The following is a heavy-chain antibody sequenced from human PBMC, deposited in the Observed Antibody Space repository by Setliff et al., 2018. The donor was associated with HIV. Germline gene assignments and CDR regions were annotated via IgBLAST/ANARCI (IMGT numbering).Heavy chain of an antibody. Sequence: PGGSLRLSCAASGLTFSNYWLHWVRQAPGKGLVWVSRINTDGSITSYADSVKGRFTISRDNSKNMLYLQMNSLRTEDTAVYYCTKPTTVVTSYYFDSWGQGTQVTVSS. J-gene: IGHJ4*02. V-gene: IGHV3-74*01. CDR1: GLTFSNYW. CDR2: INTDGSIT. D-gene: IGHD4-17*01. CDR3: TKPTTVVTSYYFDS.